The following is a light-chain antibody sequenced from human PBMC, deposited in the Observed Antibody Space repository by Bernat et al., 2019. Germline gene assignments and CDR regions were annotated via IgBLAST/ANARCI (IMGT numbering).Light chain of an antibody. J-gene: IGLJ3*02. CDR3: CSYAGGGRLV. V-gene: IGLV2-23*02. CDR2: EVI. Sequence: QYALTQLASVSGSPGQSVAISCSGTSSDVGGYNLVSWYQQFPGKAPKLIIYEVIKRPSGVSDRFSGTKSGNTASLTNSGLQAEDEGDYYWCSYAGGGRLVFGGGTKLTVL. CDR1: SSDVGGYNL.